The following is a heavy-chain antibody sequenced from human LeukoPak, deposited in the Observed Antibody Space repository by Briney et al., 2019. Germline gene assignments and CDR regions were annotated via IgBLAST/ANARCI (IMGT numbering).Heavy chain of an antibody. Sequence: PGGSLRLSCAASGFTFSTYWMSWVRRSLGKALEWLANIKPDGTEKYYVDSVKGRFTISRDNAKNSLYLQMNSLRAEDTAVYYCARDVTHFDYWGQGTLVTVSS. CDR2: IKPDGTEK. CDR3: ARDVTHFDY. V-gene: IGHV3-7*05. J-gene: IGHJ4*02. CDR1: GFTFSTYW.